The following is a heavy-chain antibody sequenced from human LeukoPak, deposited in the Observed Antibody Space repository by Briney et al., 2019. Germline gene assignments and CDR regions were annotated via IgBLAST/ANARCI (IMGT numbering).Heavy chain of an antibody. V-gene: IGHV3-53*01. CDR3: ARGPGIAAAGTYPRRKEDY. Sequence: PGGSLRLSCAASGFTVSSNYMSWVRQAPGKGLEWVSVIYSGGSTYYADSVKGRFTISRDNSKNTLYLQMNSLRAEDTAVYYCARGPGIAAAGTYPRRKEDYWGQGTLVTVSS. D-gene: IGHD6-13*01. CDR2: IYSGGST. J-gene: IGHJ4*02. CDR1: GFTVSSNY.